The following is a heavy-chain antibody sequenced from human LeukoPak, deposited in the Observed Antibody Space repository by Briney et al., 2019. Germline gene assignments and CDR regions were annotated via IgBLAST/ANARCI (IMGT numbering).Heavy chain of an antibody. J-gene: IGHJ4*02. CDR3: ANIPLWFGESHNDY. CDR1: GYTFTSYY. CDR2: IIPIFGTA. Sequence: ASVKVSCKASGYTFTSYYMHWVRQAPGQGLEWMGGIIPIFGTANYAQKFQGRVTITADESTSTAYMELSSLRSEDTAVYYCANIPLWFGESHNDYWGQGTLVTVSS. D-gene: IGHD3-10*01. V-gene: IGHV1-69*13.